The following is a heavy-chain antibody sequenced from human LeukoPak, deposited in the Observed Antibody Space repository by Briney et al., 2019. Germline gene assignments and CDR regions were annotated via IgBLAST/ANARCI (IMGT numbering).Heavy chain of an antibody. CDR2: IYHSGST. CDR1: GYSISSGYY. CDR3: AIGPGYSSGWYLY. J-gene: IGHJ4*02. D-gene: IGHD6-19*01. V-gene: IGHV4-38-2*01. Sequence: PSETLSLTCAVSGYSISSGYYWGWIRQPPGKGLEWIGSIYHSGSTYYNPSLKSRVTISVDTSKSQFSLKLSSVTATDTAVYYCAIGPGYSSGWYLYWGQGTLVTVSS.